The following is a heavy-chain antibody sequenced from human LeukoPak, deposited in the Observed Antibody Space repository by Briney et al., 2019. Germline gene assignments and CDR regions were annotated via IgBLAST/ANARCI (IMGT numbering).Heavy chain of an antibody. CDR2: IYTSGST. V-gene: IGHV4-61*02. J-gene: IGHJ5*02. CDR3: ARPPGIAAAWFDP. CDR1: GGSISSGSYY. Sequence: SETLSLTCTVSGGSISSGSYYWSWIRQPAGKGLEWIGRIYTSGSTYYNPSLKSRVTISVDTSKNQFSLMVTSVTAADTAVYYCARPPGIAAAWFDPWGQGTLVTVSS. D-gene: IGHD6-13*01.